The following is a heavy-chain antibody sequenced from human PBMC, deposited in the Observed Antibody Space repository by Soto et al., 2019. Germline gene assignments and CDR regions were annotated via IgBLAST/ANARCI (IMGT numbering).Heavy chain of an antibody. CDR2: INPNSGGT. V-gene: IGHV1-2*02. CDR3: ARVRRDYDILTGYFQP. Sequence: ASVKVSCKASGYTFTGYYMHWVRQAPGQGLEWMGWINPNSGGTNYAQKFQGRVTMTRDTSISTAYMELSRLRSDDTAVYYCARVRRDYDILTGYFQPWGQGTLVTVSS. CDR1: GYTFTGYY. J-gene: IGHJ5*02. D-gene: IGHD3-9*01.